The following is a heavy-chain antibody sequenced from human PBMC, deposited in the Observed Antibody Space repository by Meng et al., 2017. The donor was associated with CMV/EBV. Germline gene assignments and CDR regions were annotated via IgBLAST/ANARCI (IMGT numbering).Heavy chain of an antibody. CDR2: IYYSGST. CDR3: ARVTSRVAGAFDY. Sequence: HLQESGPGLVTPSQTLSLTCTGSGGSISSGDYYWSWIRQPPGKGLEWIGYIYYSGSTYYNPSLKSRVTISVDTSKNQFSLKLSSVTAADTAVYYCARVTSRVAGAFDYWGQGTLVTVSS. J-gene: IGHJ4*02. CDR1: GGSISSGDYY. D-gene: IGHD1-14*01. V-gene: IGHV4-30-4*08.